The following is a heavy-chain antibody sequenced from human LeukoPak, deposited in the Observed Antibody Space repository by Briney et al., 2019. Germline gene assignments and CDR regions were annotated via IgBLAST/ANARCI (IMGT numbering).Heavy chain of an antibody. D-gene: IGHD6-19*01. J-gene: IGHJ5*02. V-gene: IGHV3-23*01. CDR2: ISGSGGST. CDR1: GFTFSSYA. CDR3: AKESAVAGRGGFDP. Sequence: GGSLRLSCAASGFTFSSYAMSWVRKAPGKGMEWVSAISGSGGSTYYADSVKGRFTISRDNSKNTLYLQMNSLRAEDTAVYYCAKESAVAGRGGFDPWGQGTLVTVSS.